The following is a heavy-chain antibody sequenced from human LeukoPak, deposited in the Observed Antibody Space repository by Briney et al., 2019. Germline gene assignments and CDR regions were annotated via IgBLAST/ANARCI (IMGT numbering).Heavy chain of an antibody. Sequence: GGSLRLFCAASGFTFSSYWMSWVRQAPGKGLEWVANIKQDGSEKYYVDSVKGRFTIYRDNAKNSLYLQMNSLRAEDTAVYYCARDDEYCSSTSCYPNTWSDPWGQGTLVTVSS. CDR2: IKQDGSEK. D-gene: IGHD2-2*01. CDR1: GFTFSSYW. CDR3: ARDDEYCSSTSCYPNTWSDP. V-gene: IGHV3-7*01. J-gene: IGHJ5*02.